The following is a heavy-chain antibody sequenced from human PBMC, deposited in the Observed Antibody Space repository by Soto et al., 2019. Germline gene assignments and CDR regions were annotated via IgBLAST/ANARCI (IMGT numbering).Heavy chain of an antibody. V-gene: IGHV1-18*04. J-gene: IGHJ5*02. CDR1: GYTFTNYG. CDR2: ISTNTGHT. D-gene: IGHD3-16*02. Sequence: QVQLVQSGAEVKKPGASVKVSCKASGYTFTNYGISWVRQAPGQGLEWMGWISTNTGHTDYARNLRGRVTMTTDASTTTVYMELRSLTSDDTAIYFCAREEYRQVDHWGQGTLVTVSS. CDR3: AREEYRQVDH.